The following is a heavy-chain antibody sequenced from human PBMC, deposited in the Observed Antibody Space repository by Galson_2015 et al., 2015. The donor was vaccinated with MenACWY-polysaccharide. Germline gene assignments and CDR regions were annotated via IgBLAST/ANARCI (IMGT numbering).Heavy chain of an antibody. CDR1: GGSITRGSYF. J-gene: IGHJ4*02. V-gene: IGHV4-39*01. CDR2: IYYRGNI. Sequence: ETLSLTCSVSGGSITRGSYFWDWIRQSPGKGLEWIGCIYYRGNIYYNPSFQSRVTISVDTSKNQFSLRLNSVTAADTAVYYCARHERDGYNDNFDYWGQGILVTVSS. CDR3: ARHERDGYNDNFDY. D-gene: IGHD5-24*01.